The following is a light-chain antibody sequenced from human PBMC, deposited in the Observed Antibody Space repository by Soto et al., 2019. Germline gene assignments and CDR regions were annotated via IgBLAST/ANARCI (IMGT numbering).Light chain of an antibody. J-gene: IGKJ4*01. CDR2: DAS. Sequence: DLIINPSRDSLAVSMGERATINRKSSQSVLYSSNNKNYLAWYQQKPGQPPSLLIYDASTRATGTPARFSGSGSGTEFTLAVSSLQSEDYALYFCQQYIRWPLTFAGGTKV. CDR1: QSVLYSSNNKNY. CDR3: QQYIRWPLT. V-gene: IGKV4-1*01.